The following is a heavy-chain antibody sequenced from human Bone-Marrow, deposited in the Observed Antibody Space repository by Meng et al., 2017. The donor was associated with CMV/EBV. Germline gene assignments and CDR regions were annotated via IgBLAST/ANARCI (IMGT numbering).Heavy chain of an antibody. CDR3: ARDTTYRTFDY. D-gene: IGHD1-26*01. CDR1: GYTFTSYY. V-gene: IGHV1-18*04. Sequence: ASVKVSCKASGYTFTSYYMHWVRQAPGQGLEWMGWISAYNGNTNYAQKLQGRVTMTTDTSTSTAYMELRSLRSDDTAVYYCARDTTYRTFDYWGQGTLVTVFS. J-gene: IGHJ4*02. CDR2: ISAYNGNT.